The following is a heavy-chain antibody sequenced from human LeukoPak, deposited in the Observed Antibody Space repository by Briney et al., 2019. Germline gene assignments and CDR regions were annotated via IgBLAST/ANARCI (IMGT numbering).Heavy chain of an antibody. D-gene: IGHD6-19*01. CDR2: INWNGGST. Sequence: PGGSLRLSCAASGFTFDYYGMSWVRQAPGKWLEWVSGINWNGGSTGYADSVKGRFTISRDNAKNSLYLQMNSLRAEDTALYYCARDRQWLVLRAFDIWGQGTMVTVSS. CDR3: ARDRQWLVLRAFDI. CDR1: GFTFDYYG. V-gene: IGHV3-20*04. J-gene: IGHJ3*02.